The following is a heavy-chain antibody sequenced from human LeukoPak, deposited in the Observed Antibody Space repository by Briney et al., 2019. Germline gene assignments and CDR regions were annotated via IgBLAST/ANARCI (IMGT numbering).Heavy chain of an antibody. CDR1: GGSISSGGYY. CDR2: IYHSGST. J-gene: IGHJ6*03. Sequence: SETLSLTCTVSGGSISSGGYYWSWIRQPPGKGLEWIGYIYHSGSTYYNPSLTSRVTISVDRSKNQFSLKLSSVTAADTAVYYCARAGVVVPAAGATIYYYYYMDVWGKGTTVTVSS. CDR3: ARAGVVVPAAGATIYYYYYMDV. D-gene: IGHD2-2*01. V-gene: IGHV4-30-2*01.